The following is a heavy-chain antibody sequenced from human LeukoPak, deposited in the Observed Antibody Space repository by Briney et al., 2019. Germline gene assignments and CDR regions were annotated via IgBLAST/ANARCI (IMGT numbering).Heavy chain of an antibody. CDR1: GGSITTSRYF. CDR3: ARQAEGSSPGPYFFDY. V-gene: IGHV4-39*01. Sequence: PSDTLSLVCTVSGGSITTSRYFWGWIRQPPGKVLEWIGSAFHGGNSYYNPSLKSRVTVSVDTSNNQFSLRLTSVTAADTALYYCARQAEGSSPGPYFFDYWGQGTLVTVSS. J-gene: IGHJ4*02. D-gene: IGHD2-2*01. CDR2: AFHGGNS.